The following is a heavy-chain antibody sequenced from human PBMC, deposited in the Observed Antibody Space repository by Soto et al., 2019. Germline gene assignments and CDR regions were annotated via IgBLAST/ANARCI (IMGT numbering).Heavy chain of an antibody. J-gene: IGHJ6*02. V-gene: IGHV3-23*04. CDR1: GFTLSNYW. D-gene: IGHD3-10*02. Sequence: EVQLVESGGTLVQPGGSLRLSCAASGFTLSNYWVHWVRQAPGKGLVWVSAISGSGGSTYYADSVKGRFTISRDNSKNTLYLQMNSLKTEDTAVYYCTRLFRVSHSEPYYYGMDVWGQGTTVTVSS. CDR3: TRLFRVSHSEPYYYGMDV. CDR2: ISGSGGST.